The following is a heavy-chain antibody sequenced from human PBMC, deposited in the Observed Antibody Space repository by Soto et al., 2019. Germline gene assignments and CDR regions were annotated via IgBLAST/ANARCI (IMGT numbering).Heavy chain of an antibody. D-gene: IGHD3-3*01. CDR3: ARGSGITSFGVVPYYYYFYMDV. CDR1: GGSISSYY. Sequence: SETLSLTCTVSGGSISSYYWSWIRQPPGKGLEWIGYIYYSGSTNYNPSLKSRVTISVDTSKNQFSLKLSSVTAADTAVYYCARGSGITSFGVVPYYYYFYMDVWGKGTTVTVSS. CDR2: IYYSGST. J-gene: IGHJ6*03. V-gene: IGHV4-59*01.